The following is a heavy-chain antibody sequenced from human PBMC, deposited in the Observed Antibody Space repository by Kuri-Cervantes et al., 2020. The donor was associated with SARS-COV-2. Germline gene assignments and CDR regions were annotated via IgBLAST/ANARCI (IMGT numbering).Heavy chain of an antibody. D-gene: IGHD1-26*01. CDR3: ARGWEVAFDC. Sequence: SETLSLTCAVYGGSFSGYYWSWIRQPPGKGLEWIGEINHSGSTNYNPSLKSRVTISVDTSKNQFSLKLSSVTAADTAVYYCARGWEVAFDCWGQGTRVTVSS. V-gene: IGHV4-34*01. CDR1: GGSFSGYY. CDR2: INHSGST. J-gene: IGHJ4*02.